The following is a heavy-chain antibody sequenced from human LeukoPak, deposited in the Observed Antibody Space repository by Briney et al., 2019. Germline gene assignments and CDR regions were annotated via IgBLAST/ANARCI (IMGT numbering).Heavy chain of an antibody. CDR1: GGSISSSSYY. CDR3: ARSVTMPADY. J-gene: IGHJ4*02. CDR2: FFYRGST. Sequence: SESLSLTCTVSGGSISSSSYYWGWIRQPPGKGLEWIGSFFYRGSTYYNPSLKSRVTISVDTSKNQFSLKLTSVTAADTAVYYCARSVTMPADYWGQGTLVTVSS. V-gene: IGHV4-39*07. D-gene: IGHD3-10*01.